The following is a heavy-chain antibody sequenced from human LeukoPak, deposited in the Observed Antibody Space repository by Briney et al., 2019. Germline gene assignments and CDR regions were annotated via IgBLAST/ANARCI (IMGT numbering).Heavy chain of an antibody. Sequence: ASVKVSCKASGYTFTGYYMHWVRQAPGQGLEWMGWINPNSGGTNYAQKFQGRVTMTRDTSISTAYMELSRLRPDDTAVYYCARAKALYGDYSRSNWFDPWGQGTLVTVSS. CDR1: GYTFTGYY. V-gene: IGHV1-2*02. J-gene: IGHJ5*02. CDR3: ARAKALYGDYSRSNWFDP. D-gene: IGHD4-23*01. CDR2: INPNSGGT.